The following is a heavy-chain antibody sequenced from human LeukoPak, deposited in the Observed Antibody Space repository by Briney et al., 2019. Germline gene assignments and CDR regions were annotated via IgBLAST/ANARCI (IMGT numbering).Heavy chain of an antibody. CDR2: FDPEDGET. J-gene: IGHJ6*02. CDR3: ATDGVPVAMNYYYGMDV. CDR1: GYIHTELS. Sequence: ASVKVSCKVSGYIHTELSMHWVRQAPGKGLEWMGSFDPEDGETIYAQKFKGRVTMTEDTSTDTAYMELSSLRSEDTAVYYCATDGVPVAMNYYYGMDVWGQGTTVTVSS. V-gene: IGHV1-24*01. D-gene: IGHD2-2*01.